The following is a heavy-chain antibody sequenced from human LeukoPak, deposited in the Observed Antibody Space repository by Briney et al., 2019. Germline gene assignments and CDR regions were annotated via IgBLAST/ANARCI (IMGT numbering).Heavy chain of an antibody. V-gene: IGHV4-59*11. CDR2: IYYSGST. J-gene: IGHJ4*01. CDR3: AREGNEGGYYFDY. D-gene: IGHD1-1*01. CDR1: GGSISSHY. Sequence: SETLSLTCTVSGGSISSHYWSWIRQPPGKGLEWIGYIYYSGSTNYNPSLKSRVTISVDTSKNQFSLKLSSVTAADTAVYYCAREGNEGGYYFDYWGRGTLVTVSS.